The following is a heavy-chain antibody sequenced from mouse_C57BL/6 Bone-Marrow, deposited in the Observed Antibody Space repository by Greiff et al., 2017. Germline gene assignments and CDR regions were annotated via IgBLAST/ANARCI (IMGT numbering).Heavy chain of an antibody. CDR1: GYTFTSYW. CDR2: IDPSDSYT. V-gene: IGHV1-59*01. CDR3: ARSPGTSY. J-gene: IGHJ2*01. Sequence: QVQLQQPGAELVRPGTSVKLSCKASGYTFTSYWMHWVKQRPGQGLEWIGVIDPSDSYTNYNQKFKGKATLTVGTSSSTAYMQLSSLTSEDSAVYYGARSPGTSYWGQGTTLTVSS. D-gene: IGHD3-3*01.